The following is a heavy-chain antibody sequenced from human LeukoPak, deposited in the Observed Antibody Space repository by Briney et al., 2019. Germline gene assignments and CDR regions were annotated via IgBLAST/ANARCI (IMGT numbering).Heavy chain of an antibody. D-gene: IGHD2-2*01. J-gene: IGHJ5*02. CDR3: ARANRGYCSSTSCHYNWFDP. Sequence: SQTLSLTCAFSGDSVSSNSAAWNWLRQSPSRGLDWLGRTYYRSKWYNDYAVSVKSRITINLDTSKNQFSLQLNSVTPEDTAVYYCARANRGYCSSTSCHYNWFDPWGQGTLVTVSS. V-gene: IGHV6-1*01. CDR2: TYYRSKWYN. CDR1: GDSVSSNSAA.